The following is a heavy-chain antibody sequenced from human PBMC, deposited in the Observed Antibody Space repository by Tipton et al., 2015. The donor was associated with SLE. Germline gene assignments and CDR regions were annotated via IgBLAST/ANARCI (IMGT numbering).Heavy chain of an antibody. J-gene: IGHJ3*02. CDR2: IDPSDSYT. Sequence: SLRLSCAVYGGSFSGYYWSWIRQPPGKGLEWMGRIDPSDSYTNYSPSFQGHVTISADKSISTAYLQWSSLKASDTAMYYCARHLAEEGAFDIWGQGTMVTVSS. CDR3: ARHLAEEGAFDI. CDR1: GGSFSGYY. D-gene: IGHD2-15*01. V-gene: IGHV5-10-1*01.